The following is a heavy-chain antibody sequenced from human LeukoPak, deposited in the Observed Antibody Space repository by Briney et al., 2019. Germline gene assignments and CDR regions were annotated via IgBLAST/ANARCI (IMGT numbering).Heavy chain of an antibody. Sequence: SETLSLTCAVSGGSISSSNWWSWVREPPGKGLEWIGEIYHSGSTNYNPSLKSRVTISVDKSKNQFSLKLSSVTAADTAVYYCARVTYYYDSSGYSYYFDYWGQGILVTVSS. CDR3: ARVTYYYDSSGYSYYFDY. J-gene: IGHJ4*02. CDR1: GGSISSSNW. CDR2: IYHSGST. D-gene: IGHD3-22*01. V-gene: IGHV4-4*02.